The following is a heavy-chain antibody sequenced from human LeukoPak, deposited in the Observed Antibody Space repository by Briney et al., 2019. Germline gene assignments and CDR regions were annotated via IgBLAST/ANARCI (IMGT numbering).Heavy chain of an antibody. V-gene: IGHV3-23*01. CDR2: ISGSGGST. CDR1: GFTFSSCA. CDR3: AKDLEPGIAPTGWFDP. J-gene: IGHJ5*02. Sequence: GGSLRLSCAASGFTFSSCAMSWVRQAPGKGLEWVSAISGSGGSTYYADSVKGRFTISRDNSKNTLYLQMNSLRAEDTAVYYCAKDLEPGIAPTGWFDPWGQGTLVTVSS. D-gene: IGHD6-13*01.